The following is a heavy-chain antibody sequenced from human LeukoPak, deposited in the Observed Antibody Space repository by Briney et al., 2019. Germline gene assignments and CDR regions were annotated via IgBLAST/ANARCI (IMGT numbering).Heavy chain of an antibody. D-gene: IGHD6-13*01. V-gene: IGHV4-61*02. CDR1: GGSISSGSYY. CDR3: KGGAAAGFDY. CDR2: IYTSGST. Sequence: SETLSLTCTVSGGSISSGSYYWSWIRQPAGKGLEWIGRIYTSGSTNYNPSLKSRVTISVDTSKNQFSLKLSSVTAADTAVYYCKGGAAAGFDYWGQGTLVTVSS. J-gene: IGHJ4*02.